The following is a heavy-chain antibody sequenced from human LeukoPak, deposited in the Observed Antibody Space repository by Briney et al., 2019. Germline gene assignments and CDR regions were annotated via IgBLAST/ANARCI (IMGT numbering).Heavy chain of an antibody. CDR2: ISGRGGST. CDR1: GFTFSSFA. CDR3: ARVGTIFGVVTLFDY. D-gene: IGHD3-3*01. Sequence: PGGSLRLSCAASGFTFSSFAMSWVRQAPGKGLEWVSAISGRGGSTYYADSVKGRFTISRDNSKNTLSLQMNSLRAEDTAVYYCARVGTIFGVVTLFDYWGQGTLVTVSS. V-gene: IGHV3-23*01. J-gene: IGHJ4*02.